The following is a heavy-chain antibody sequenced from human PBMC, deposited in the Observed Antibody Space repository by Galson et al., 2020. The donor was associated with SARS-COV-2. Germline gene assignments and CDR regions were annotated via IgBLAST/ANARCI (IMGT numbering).Heavy chain of an antibody. Sequence: SETLSLTCAVSGGSISSGGYSWSWIRQPPGKGLEWIGYIYHSGSTYYNPSLKSRVTISVDRSKNQFSLKLSSVTAADTAVYYCARGLNWDLTRGYWYFDLWGRGTLVTVSS. J-gene: IGHJ2*01. CDR2: IYHSGST. CDR3: ARGLNWDLTRGYWYFDL. CDR1: GGSISSGGYS. D-gene: IGHD2-8*02. V-gene: IGHV4-30-2*01.